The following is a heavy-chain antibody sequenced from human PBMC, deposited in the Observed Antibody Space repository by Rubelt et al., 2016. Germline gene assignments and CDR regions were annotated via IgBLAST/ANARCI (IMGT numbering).Heavy chain of an antibody. Sequence: SISSSNWWSWVRQPPGKGLEWIGEIYHSGSTNYNPSLKSRVTISVDKSKNQFSLKLSSVTAADTAVYYGAGDLGGYSHAFDIWGQGTMVTVSA. J-gene: IGHJ3*02. D-gene: IGHD3-22*01. CDR1: SISSSNW. CDR3: AGDLGGYSHAFDI. CDR2: IYHSGST. V-gene: IGHV4-4*02.